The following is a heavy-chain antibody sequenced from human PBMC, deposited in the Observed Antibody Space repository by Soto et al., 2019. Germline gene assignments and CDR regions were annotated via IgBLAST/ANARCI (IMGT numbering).Heavy chain of an antibody. V-gene: IGHV3-15*01. CDR1: GFTFSNAW. Sequence: EVQLVESGGGLVKPGGSLRLSCAASGFTFSNAWMSWVRQAPGKVLEWVGRIKSKTDGGTTDYAAPVKGRFTISRDDSKNTLYLQMNSLKTEDTAVYYCTSLYDILTGFDAFDIWGQGTMVTVSS. CDR3: TSLYDILTGFDAFDI. J-gene: IGHJ3*02. D-gene: IGHD3-9*01. CDR2: IKSKTDGGTT.